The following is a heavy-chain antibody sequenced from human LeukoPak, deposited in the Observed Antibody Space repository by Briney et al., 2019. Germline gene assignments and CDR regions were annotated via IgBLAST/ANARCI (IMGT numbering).Heavy chain of an antibody. D-gene: IGHD1-1*01. Sequence: ASVKVSCKASGGTFSSYAISWVRQAPGQGLEWMGGIIPIFGTANYAQKFQGRVTITTDESTSTAYMELSSLRSEDTAVYYCARTDHHRYYYYMDVWGKGTTVTVSS. CDR2: IIPIFGTA. CDR3: ARTDHHRYYYYMDV. J-gene: IGHJ6*03. V-gene: IGHV1-69*05. CDR1: GGTFSSYA.